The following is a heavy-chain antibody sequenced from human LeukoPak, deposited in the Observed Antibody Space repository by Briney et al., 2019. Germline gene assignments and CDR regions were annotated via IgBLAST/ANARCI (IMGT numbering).Heavy chain of an antibody. CDR2: TIPTIMTL. J-gene: IGHJ4*02. V-gene: IGHV1-69*05. CDR1: GGTFISHA. CDR3: AREKGVRDAYNFPPDYYYYDF. Sequence: SVKVSCKASGGTFISHALVWVRQAPGKGFEWMGGTIPTIMTLNYAQKFQGRITIATDESTTTAYMELTSLTSDDTAVYYCAREKGVRDAYNFPPDYYYYDFWGQGTLVTVSS. D-gene: IGHD5-24*01.